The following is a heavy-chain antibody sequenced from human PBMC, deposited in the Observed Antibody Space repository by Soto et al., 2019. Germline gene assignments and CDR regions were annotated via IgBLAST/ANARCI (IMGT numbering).Heavy chain of an antibody. CDR2: SHQSGNT. CDR3: ATRDSSRFY. V-gene: IGHV4-4*02. D-gene: IGHD6-13*01. Sequence: QVQLQESGPGLVKPSGTLSLTCAVSGVSISSHDWWTWVRQPPGKGLEWIGESHQSGNTNYNSSLESRVTISVDKSKNQFSLKLTSMTVADTAVYYCATRDSSRFYWGPGTLVTVSS. CDR1: GVSISSHDW. J-gene: IGHJ4*02.